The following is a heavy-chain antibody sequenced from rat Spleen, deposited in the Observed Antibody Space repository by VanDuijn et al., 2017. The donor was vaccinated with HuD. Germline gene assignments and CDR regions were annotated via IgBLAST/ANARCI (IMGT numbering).Heavy chain of an antibody. CDR2: INNAGST. V-gene: IGHV3-3*01. Sequence: EVQLQESGPGLVKPSQSLSLTCSVTGYSITDTYRWNWIRKFPGNKLEWMGYINNAGSTNYNPSLKSRISITRDTSKNQFFLQVNSVTTEDTATYYCTAGGPYYFDNWGQGVMVTVSS. J-gene: IGHJ2*01. D-gene: IGHD1-11*01. CDR3: TAGGPYYFDN. CDR1: GYSITDTYR.